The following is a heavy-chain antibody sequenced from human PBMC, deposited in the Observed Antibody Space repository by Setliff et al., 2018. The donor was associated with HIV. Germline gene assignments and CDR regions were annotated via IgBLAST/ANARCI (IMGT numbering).Heavy chain of an antibody. J-gene: IGHJ3*02. CDR3: ARGQGCGGGCHYAFEM. V-gene: IGHV4-38-2*02. Sequence: TLSLTCTVSGYSSAGNLAWAWIRQHPKKGLEWIGSIWHAGNTLYNPSLKSRVSISLDTSMEEFGLQLSSVTAADTAVYYCARGQGCGGGCHYAFEMWGQGTMVTVSS. CDR1: GYSSAGNLA. CDR2: IWHAGNT. D-gene: IGHD2-21*02.